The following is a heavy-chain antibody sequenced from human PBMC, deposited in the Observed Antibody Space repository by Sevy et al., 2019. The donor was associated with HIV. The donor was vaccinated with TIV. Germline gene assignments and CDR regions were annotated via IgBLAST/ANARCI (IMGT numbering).Heavy chain of an antibody. J-gene: IGHJ4*02. D-gene: IGHD6-13*01. CDR3: AKSWGSITAAGLDY. Sequence: GGSLRLSCVASGFTFSSYSMHWVRQAPGRGLEWVSSVSSSSDYIYYADSVKGRFTISRDNAKNSLYLQMNSLSAEDTAVYYCAKSWGSITAAGLDYWGQRTLVTVSS. CDR2: VSSSSDYI. CDR1: GFTFSSYS. V-gene: IGHV3-21*01.